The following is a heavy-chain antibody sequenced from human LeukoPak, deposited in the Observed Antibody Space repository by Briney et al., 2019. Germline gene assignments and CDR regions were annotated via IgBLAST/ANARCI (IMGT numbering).Heavy chain of an antibody. V-gene: IGHV4-34*01. D-gene: IGHD3-10*01. J-gene: IGHJ4*02. CDR2: INHSGST. CDR1: GGSFSGYY. Sequence: SETLSLTCAVYGGSFSGYYWSWIRQPPGKGLEWIGEINHSGSTNYNPSLKSRVTISVDTSKNQFSLKLSSVTAADTVVYYCARGTYYYGSGGFDYWGQGTLVTVSS. CDR3: ARGTYYYGSGGFDY.